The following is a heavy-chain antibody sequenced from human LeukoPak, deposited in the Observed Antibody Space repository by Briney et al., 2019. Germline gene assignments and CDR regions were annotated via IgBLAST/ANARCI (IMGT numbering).Heavy chain of an antibody. CDR2: IYYTGST. CDR1: GDSIDSSSSY. Sequence: SETLSLTCTLVSGDSIDSSSSYWGWIRQPPGKGLEWIGAIYYTGSTYYNPSLKSRLTISVDTSKNQFSLKLNSVTAADTAAYYCARHVRFSDWLDPFDIWGQGTMFTVSP. D-gene: IGHD3-9*01. V-gene: IGHV4-39*01. J-gene: IGHJ3*02. CDR3: ARHVRFSDWLDPFDI.